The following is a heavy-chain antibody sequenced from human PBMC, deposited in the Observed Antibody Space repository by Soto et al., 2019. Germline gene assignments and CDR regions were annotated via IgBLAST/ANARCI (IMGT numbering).Heavy chain of an antibody. J-gene: IGHJ6*02. CDR3: ARGRFESIAVAGYYYYYYGMDV. CDR2: IYYSGST. V-gene: IGHV4-59*01. D-gene: IGHD6-19*01. Sequence: PSETLSLTCTVSGGSISSYYWSWIRQPPGKGLEWFGYIYYSGSTNYNPSLKSRVTISVDTSKNQFSLKLSSVTAADTAVYYCARGRFESIAVAGYYYYYYGMDVWGQGTTVTVS. CDR1: GGSISSYY.